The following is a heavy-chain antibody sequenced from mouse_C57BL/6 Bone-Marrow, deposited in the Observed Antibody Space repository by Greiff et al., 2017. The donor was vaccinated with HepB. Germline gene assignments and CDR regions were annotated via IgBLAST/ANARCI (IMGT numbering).Heavy chain of an antibody. V-gene: IGHV1-15*01. CDR2: IDPETGGT. CDR1: GYTFTDYE. CDR3: TRELLPYYYAMDY. J-gene: IGHJ4*01. Sequence: VQLQQSGAELVRPGASVTLSCKASGYTFTDYEMHWVKQTPVHGLEWIGAIDPETGGTAYNQKFKGKAILTADKSSSTAYMGLRSLTSEDSAVYDCTRELLPYYYAMDYWGQGTSVTVSS.